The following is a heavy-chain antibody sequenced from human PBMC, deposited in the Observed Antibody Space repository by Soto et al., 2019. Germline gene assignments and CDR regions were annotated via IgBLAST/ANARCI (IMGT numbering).Heavy chain of an antibody. D-gene: IGHD1-7*01. CDR1: GGSISRGGYS. Sequence: QLQLQESGSGLVKPLQNLSLTCAVSGGSISRGGYSWSWIRQPPGKGLEWIGYISHTGGTDYNPSLKSRVIISVDRSENQVSLKLSSVSASDTAVSYCARGGLGRITGTYVDVFDIWGRGTMVTVSS. V-gene: IGHV4-30-2*01. CDR2: ISHTGGT. J-gene: IGHJ3*02. CDR3: ARGGLGRITGTYVDVFDI.